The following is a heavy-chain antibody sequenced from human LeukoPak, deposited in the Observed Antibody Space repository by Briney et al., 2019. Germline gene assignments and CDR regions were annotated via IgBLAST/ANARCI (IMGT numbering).Heavy chain of an antibody. D-gene: IGHD3-3*01. V-gene: IGHV3-21*01. CDR1: GFTFSSYS. J-gene: IGHJ4*02. Sequence: PGGSLRLSCAASGFTFSSYSMNWVRQAPGKGLEWVSSISSSSSYIYYADSVKGRFTISRDNAKNSLYLQMNSLRAEDTAVYYCARSGAYYDFWSGYQYYFDYWGQGTLVTVSS. CDR3: ARSGAYYDFWSGYQYYFDY. CDR2: ISSSSSYI.